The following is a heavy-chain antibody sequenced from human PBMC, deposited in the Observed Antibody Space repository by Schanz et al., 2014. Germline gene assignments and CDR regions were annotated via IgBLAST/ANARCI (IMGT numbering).Heavy chain of an antibody. J-gene: IGHJ3*02. V-gene: IGHV3-21*04. D-gene: IGHD7-27*01. CDR2: LSGGSSYI. CDR1: GFIFSDHY. Sequence: EVQLVESGGGLVQPGGSLRLSCAASGFIFSDHYMEWVRQAPGKGLEWVSSLSGGSSYIFYADSVKGRFTISRDNAKNSLYLEMTSLRGEDTAVYYCARENLNWEAFDIWGQGTVVTVSS. CDR3: ARENLNWEAFDI.